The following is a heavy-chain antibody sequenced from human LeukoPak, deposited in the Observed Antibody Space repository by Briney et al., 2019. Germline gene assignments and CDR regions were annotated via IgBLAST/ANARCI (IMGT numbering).Heavy chain of an antibody. CDR2: IYYSGST. J-gene: IGHJ4*02. V-gene: IGHV4-61*01. CDR1: GYSISSGYY. CDR3: AREDCSGGSCWGFDY. Sequence: PSETLSLTCTVSGYSISSGYYWSWIRQPPGKGLEWIGYIYYSGSTNYNPSLKSRVTISVDTSKNQFSLKLSSVTAADTAVYYCAREDCSGGSCWGFDYWGQGTLVTVSS. D-gene: IGHD2-15*01.